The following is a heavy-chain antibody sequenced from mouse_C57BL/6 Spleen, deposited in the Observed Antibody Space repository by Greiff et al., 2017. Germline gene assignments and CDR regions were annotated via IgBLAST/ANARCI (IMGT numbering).Heavy chain of an antibody. CDR3: ARRTGGGYYAMDY. CDR1: GYTFTDYN. Sequence: EVKLVESGPELVKPGASVKIPCKASGYTFTDYNMDWVKQSHGKSLEWIGDINPNNGGTIYNQKFKGKATLTVDKSSSTAYMERRSLTSEDTAVYYCARRTGGGYYAMDYWGQGTSVTVSS. V-gene: IGHV1-18*01. J-gene: IGHJ4*01. CDR2: INPNNGGT. D-gene: IGHD4-1*01.